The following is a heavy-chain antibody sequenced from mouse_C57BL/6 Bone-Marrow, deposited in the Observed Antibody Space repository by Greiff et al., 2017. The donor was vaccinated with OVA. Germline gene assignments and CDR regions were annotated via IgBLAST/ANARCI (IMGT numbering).Heavy chain of an antibody. V-gene: IGHV14-4*01. CDR1: GFNVKDDY. CDR2: IDPENGDT. CDR3: TTRGSTAQTLLDY. Sequence: EVQLQQSGAELVRPGASVKLSCTASGFNVKDDYMHWVKQRPEQGLEWIGWIDPENGDTEYASKFQGKATITADTSSNTAYLQLSSLTSEDTAVYYCTTRGSTAQTLLDYWGQGTTLTVSS. J-gene: IGHJ2*01. D-gene: IGHD3-2*02.